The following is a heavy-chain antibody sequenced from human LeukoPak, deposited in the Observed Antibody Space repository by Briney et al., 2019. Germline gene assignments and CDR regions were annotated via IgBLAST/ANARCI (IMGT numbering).Heavy chain of an antibody. V-gene: IGHV4-38-2*01. CDR1: GYSISNGYY. J-gene: IGHJ4*02. CDR2: IYYSGNT. Sequence: PSETLSLTCGVSGYSISNGYYWAWIRQPPVKGLEWIGNIYYSGNTYYNPSLKSRVTISVDTSKNQFSLMVSSVTAADTAVYYCARRYSNYFFDYWGQGTLVTVSS. CDR3: ARRYSNYFFDY. D-gene: IGHD4-11*01.